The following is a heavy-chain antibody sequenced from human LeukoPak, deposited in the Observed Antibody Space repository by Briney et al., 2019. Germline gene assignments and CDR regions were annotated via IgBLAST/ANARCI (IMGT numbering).Heavy chain of an antibody. CDR1: GFTFSNYK. Sequence: GGSLRLSCAASGFTFSNYKMNWVRQAPGKGLEWVSYISSSGSIIYYSDSVKGRFTISRDNAKNSLYLQMNSLKTEDTAVYYCTRGGVYGDPDYWGQGTLVTVSS. J-gene: IGHJ4*02. V-gene: IGHV3-48*03. CDR3: TRGGVYGDPDY. CDR2: ISSSGSII. D-gene: IGHD4/OR15-4a*01.